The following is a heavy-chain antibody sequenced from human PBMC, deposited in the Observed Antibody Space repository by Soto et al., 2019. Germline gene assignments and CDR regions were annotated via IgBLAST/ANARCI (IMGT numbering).Heavy chain of an antibody. V-gene: IGHV3-33*01. CDR2: IWYDGSNK. Sequence: QVQLVESGGGVVQPGMSLRLSCAASGFTFSSYGMYWVRQAPGKGLDWVAVIWYDGSNKYYADSVKVRFTISRDNSKHTLYLQMNSLRAEDTAVYYCARPYGSGSYRGPFDYCGQGTLVTVSS. CDR1: GFTFSSYG. CDR3: ARPYGSGSYRGPFDY. J-gene: IGHJ4*02. D-gene: IGHD3-10*01.